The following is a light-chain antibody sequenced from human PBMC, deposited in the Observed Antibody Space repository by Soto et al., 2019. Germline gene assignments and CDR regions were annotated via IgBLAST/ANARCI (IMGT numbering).Light chain of an antibody. CDR1: SSNIGSNT. CDR2: SNN. Sequence: VLTQPPSASGTPWQRVTISCSGSSSNIGSNTVNWYQQLPGTAPKLLTYSNNQRPSGVPDRFSGSKSGTSASLAISGLQSEDEADYYCAAWDDSLNASYVFGTGTKVTVL. V-gene: IGLV1-44*01. CDR3: AAWDDSLNASYV. J-gene: IGLJ1*01.